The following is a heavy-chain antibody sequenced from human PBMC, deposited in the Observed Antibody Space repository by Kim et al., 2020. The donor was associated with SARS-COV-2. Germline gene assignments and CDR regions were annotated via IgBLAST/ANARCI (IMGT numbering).Heavy chain of an antibody. J-gene: IGHJ6*03. D-gene: IGHD1-26*01. V-gene: IGHV4-4*06. Sequence: RKSRVTTSVDTSKNHFSLKLSSVTAADTAVYYCARTIVGAPDYYYYMDVWGKGTTVTVSS. CDR3: ARTIVGAPDYYYYMDV.